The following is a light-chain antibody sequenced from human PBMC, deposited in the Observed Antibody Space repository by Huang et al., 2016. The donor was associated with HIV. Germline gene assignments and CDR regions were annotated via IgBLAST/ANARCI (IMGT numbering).Light chain of an antibody. CDR2: WAS. CDR3: QQYYSTPLT. J-gene: IGKJ4*01. CDR1: QSVLFNSNNTNY. V-gene: IGKV4-1*01. Sequence: DIVMTQSPDSLAVSLGERATINCRSSQSVLFNSNNTNYLAWYQQKPGQPPQLLIYWASTREPGVPDRFSGSGSGTDFSLTISSLQAEDVAIYYCQQYYSTPLTFGGGTKVEIK.